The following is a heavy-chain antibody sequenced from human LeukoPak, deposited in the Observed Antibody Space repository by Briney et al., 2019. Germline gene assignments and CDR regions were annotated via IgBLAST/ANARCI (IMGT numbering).Heavy chain of an antibody. V-gene: IGHV3-23*01. CDR3: AQGRGDTMILV. CDR2: ISGSGGST. J-gene: IGHJ4*02. Sequence: GGSLRLSCAASGFTFSSYAMSWVRQAPGKGLEWVSSISGSGGSTYYADSVKGRFTISRDNSKNKLYLQMNSMRAEDTAVYYCAQGRGDTMILVWGQGTLVTVSS. CDR1: GFTFSSYA. D-gene: IGHD3-22*01.